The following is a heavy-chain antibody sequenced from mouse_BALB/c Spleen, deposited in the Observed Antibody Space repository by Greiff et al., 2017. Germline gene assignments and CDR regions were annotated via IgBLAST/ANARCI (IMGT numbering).Heavy chain of an antibody. CDR3: ARIPINYYGSSYFDY. D-gene: IGHD1-1*01. V-gene: IGHV5-17*02. CDR2: ISSGSSTI. Sequence: EVKLMESGGGLVQPGGSRKLSCAASGFTFSSFGMHWVRQAPEKGLEWVAYISSGSSTIYYADTVKGRFTISRDNPKNTLFLQMTSLRSEDTAMYYCARIPINYYGSSYFDYWGQGTTLTVSS. CDR1: GFTFSSFG. J-gene: IGHJ2*01.